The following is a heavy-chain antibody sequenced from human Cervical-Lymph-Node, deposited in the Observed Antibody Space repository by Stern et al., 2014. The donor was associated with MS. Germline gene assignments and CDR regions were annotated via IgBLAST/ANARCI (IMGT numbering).Heavy chain of an antibody. CDR3: ARHLEWFGGY. CDR1: GGSISSSSYY. D-gene: IGHD3-10*01. CDR2: IYYSGST. J-gene: IGHJ4*02. V-gene: IGHV4-39*01. Sequence: QVQLQESGPGLVKPSETLSLTCTVSGGSISSSSYYWGWIRQPPGKGLEWIGSIYYSGSTYYTPSLKSRVTISVATSKNHFSLKLSFVTAADTAVYYCARHLEWFGGYWGQGTLVTVSS.